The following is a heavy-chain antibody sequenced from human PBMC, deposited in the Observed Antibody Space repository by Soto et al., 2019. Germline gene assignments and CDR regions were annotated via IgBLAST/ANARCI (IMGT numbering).Heavy chain of an antibody. D-gene: IGHD6-6*01. Sequence: EVQLVQSGGGPVKSGQSLRLSCVASGFTLSNYRMTWVRQGPGKGLEWVSSINSRGDYTHYTESVKGRLTISRDNTKNLVHLQMNSLRADDAAVYYCGREKEDEGSSSLRVYYGVDVWGQGTTVIVSS. V-gene: IGHV3-21*06. CDR3: GREKEDEGSSSLRVYYGVDV. CDR2: INSRGDYT. J-gene: IGHJ6*02. CDR1: GFTLSNYR.